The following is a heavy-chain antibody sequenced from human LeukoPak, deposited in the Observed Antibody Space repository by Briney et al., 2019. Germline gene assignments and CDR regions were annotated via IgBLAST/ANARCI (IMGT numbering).Heavy chain of an antibody. CDR1: GFTFSGSP. CDR2: IKSNTNSYAT. V-gene: IGHV3-73*01. CDR3: TRQSIDLDCSATYCSNWFDP. J-gene: IGHJ5*02. Sequence: GGSLRLSCAASGFTFSGSPMHWVRQASGKGLEWVGRIKSNTNSYATAYAASVKGRFTISRDDSKNTAYLQMNSLRTEDTAVYYCTRQSIDLDCSATYCSNWFDPWGQGTLVTVS. D-gene: IGHD2-15*01.